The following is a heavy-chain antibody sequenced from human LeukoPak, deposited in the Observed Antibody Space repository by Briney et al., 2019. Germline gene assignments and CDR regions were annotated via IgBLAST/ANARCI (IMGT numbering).Heavy chain of an antibody. J-gene: IGHJ4*02. CDR3: ARTRVSLFDY. Sequence: SETLSLTCTVSGGSISSGDYYWSWIRQPPGKGLEWIGYIYYSGSTYYNPSLKSRVTISVDTSKNQFSLKLSSVTAADTAVYYCARTRVSLFDYWGQGTLDTVSS. CDR2: IYYSGST. D-gene: IGHD3-16*01. V-gene: IGHV4-30-4*08. CDR1: GGSISSGDYY.